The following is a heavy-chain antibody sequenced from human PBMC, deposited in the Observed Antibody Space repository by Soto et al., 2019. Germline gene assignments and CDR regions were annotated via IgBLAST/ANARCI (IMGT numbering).Heavy chain of an antibody. Sequence: QITLKESGPTLVKPTQTLTLTCTFSGFSLSTSGVGVGWIRQPPGKALEWLALIYWDDDKRYSPSLKSRLTITKATSKNPVVLTMPNMDPVDTATYYCAHSRNPGTLNYWGQGTLVTVSS. CDR1: GFSLSTSGVG. V-gene: IGHV2-5*02. CDR2: IYWDDDK. J-gene: IGHJ4*02. CDR3: AHSRNPGTLNY. D-gene: IGHD3-16*01.